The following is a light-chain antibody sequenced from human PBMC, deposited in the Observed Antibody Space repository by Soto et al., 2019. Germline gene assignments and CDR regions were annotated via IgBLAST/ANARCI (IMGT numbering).Light chain of an antibody. V-gene: IGKV1-39*01. CDR3: QQSYSTPPEWT. CDR2: AAS. J-gene: IGKJ1*01. CDR1: QSISSY. Sequence: EIQMTQSPPSLSASVGDRVTITCRASQSISSYLNWYQQKPGKAPKLLIYAASSLQSGVPSRFSGSGSGTDFTLTISSLQPEDFATYYCQQSYSTPPEWTFGQGTKVEIK.